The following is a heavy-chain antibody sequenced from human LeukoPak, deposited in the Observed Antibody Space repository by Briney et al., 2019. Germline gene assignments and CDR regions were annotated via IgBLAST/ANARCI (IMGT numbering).Heavy chain of an antibody. CDR3: VRETGTIGYYMDV. CDR1: GFTFTGNS. J-gene: IGHJ6*03. CDR2: IHRDGGMT. Sequence: GGSLRLSCAASGFTFTGNSIHWVRQGPGKGLVWVARIHRDGGMTRYADSVEGRFTISRDNAKNTLYLQMNSLRAEDTAIYYCVRETGTIGYYMDVWGKGTTVTVSS. D-gene: IGHD2-15*01. V-gene: IGHV3-74*01.